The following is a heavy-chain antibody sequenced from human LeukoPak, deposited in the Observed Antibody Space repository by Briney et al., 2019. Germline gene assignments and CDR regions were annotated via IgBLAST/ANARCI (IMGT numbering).Heavy chain of an antibody. CDR2: ISSSSSTI. CDR3: ARDRGYYYDSSGYYYSDY. D-gene: IGHD3-22*01. Sequence: GGSLRLSCAASGFTFSSYSMNWVRQAPGKGLEWVSYISSSSSTIYYADSVKGRFTISRDNAKNSLYLQMNSLRAEDTAVYYCARDRGYYYDSSGYYYSDYWGQGTLVTVSS. V-gene: IGHV3-48*04. J-gene: IGHJ4*02. CDR1: GFTFSSYS.